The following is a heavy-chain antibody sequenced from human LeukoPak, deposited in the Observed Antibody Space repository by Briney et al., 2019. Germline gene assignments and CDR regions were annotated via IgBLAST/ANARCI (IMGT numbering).Heavy chain of an antibody. V-gene: IGHV3-21*01. CDR2: ISSSSSYI. J-gene: IGHJ3*02. D-gene: IGHD3-10*01. CDR3: ARDVHPWRVRGVNDAFDI. CDR1: GFTFSSYS. Sequence: PGGSLRLSCAASGFTFSSYSMNWVRQAPGKGLEWVSSISSSSSYIYYADSVKGRFTISRDNAKNSLYLQMNSLRAEDTAVYYCARDVHPWRVRGVNDAFDIWGQGTMVTVSS.